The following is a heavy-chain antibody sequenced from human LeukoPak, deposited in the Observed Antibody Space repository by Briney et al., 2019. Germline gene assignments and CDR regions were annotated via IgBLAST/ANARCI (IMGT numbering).Heavy chain of an antibody. CDR1: GGSISSSSYY. J-gene: IGHJ3*02. CDR2: IYYSGST. D-gene: IGHD1-26*01. V-gene: IGHV4-39*07. CDR3: ARDTPLRYSGSYSPDAFDI. Sequence: SETLSLTCTVSGGSISSSSYYWGWIRQPPGKGLEWIGSIYYSGSTYYNPSLKSRVTISVDTSKNQFSLKLSSVTAADTAVYYCARDTPLRYSGSYSPDAFDIWGQGTMVTVSS.